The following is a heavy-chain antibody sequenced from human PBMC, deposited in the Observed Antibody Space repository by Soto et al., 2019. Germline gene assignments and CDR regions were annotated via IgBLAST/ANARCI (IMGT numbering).Heavy chain of an antibody. CDR3: ARDHHLAHHLVVAATPEYYYYGMDV. J-gene: IGHJ6*02. V-gene: IGHV1-69*01. D-gene: IGHD2-15*01. Sequence: QVQLVQSGAEVKKPGSSVKVSCKASGGTFSSYAISWVRQAPGQGLEWMGGIIPIFGTANYAQKFQGRVTITAEESTSTAYMELSSRRSEDTAVYYCARDHHLAHHLVVAATPEYYYYGMDVWGQGTTVTVSS. CDR1: GGTFSSYA. CDR2: IIPIFGTA.